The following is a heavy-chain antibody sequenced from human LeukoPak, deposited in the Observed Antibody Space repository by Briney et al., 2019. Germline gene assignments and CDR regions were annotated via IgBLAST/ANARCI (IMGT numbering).Heavy chain of an antibody. CDR3: ATGYGSGWFDP. V-gene: IGHV4-31*03. Sequence: SETLSLTCSVSGVSISGRGYWGWIRQHPGKGLEWIGYIDYSGKTYYKPSLQSRVIISADTSKIQFTLKVSSVTAADTAVYYCATGYGSGWFDPWGQGAVVTVSS. CDR2: IDYSGKT. J-gene: IGHJ5*02. CDR1: GVSISGRGY. D-gene: IGHD3-9*01.